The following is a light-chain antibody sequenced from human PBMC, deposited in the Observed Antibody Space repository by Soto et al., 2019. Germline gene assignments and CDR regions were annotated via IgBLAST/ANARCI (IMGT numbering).Light chain of an antibody. CDR2: DAS. CDR1: QSVSSN. Sequence: IVLTQSPATLSLSPGERATLSCRASQSVSSNLAWYQHKPGQPPRLLIYDASTRATGIPARFSGSGSGTDFTLTISSLEPEDFAVYYCQQRSIRPLMYTFGQGTRLEIK. J-gene: IGKJ5*01. CDR3: QQRSIRPLMYT. V-gene: IGKV3-11*01.